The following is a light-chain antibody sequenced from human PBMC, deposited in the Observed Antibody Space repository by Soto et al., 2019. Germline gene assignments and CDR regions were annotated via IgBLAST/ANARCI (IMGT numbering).Light chain of an antibody. V-gene: IGKV3-15*01. CDR1: QSVSSN. Sequence: EVVMTQSPATLSVSPGERATLSCRASQSVSSNLAWYQLRPGQAPRLLIYGASTRATGIPARFSGSGSGTEFTLTSSSLQSEDFALYYCHQYNKWPLFTFGPGTRVDIK. J-gene: IGKJ3*01. CDR2: GAS. CDR3: HQYNKWPLFT.